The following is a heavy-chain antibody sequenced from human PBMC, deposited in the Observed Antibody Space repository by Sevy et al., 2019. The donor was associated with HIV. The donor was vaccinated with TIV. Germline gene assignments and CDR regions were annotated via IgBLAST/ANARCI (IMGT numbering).Heavy chain of an antibody. Sequence: SETLSLTCAVYGGSFSGYYWSWIRQPPGKGLEWIGEINHSGSTNYNPSLKSRVTISVDTSKNQFSLKLSSVTAADTAVYYCARYRVAGNFDYCGQGTLVTVSS. CDR2: INHSGST. CDR3: ARYRVAGNFDY. J-gene: IGHJ4*02. CDR1: GGSFSGYY. D-gene: IGHD6-19*01. V-gene: IGHV4-34*01.